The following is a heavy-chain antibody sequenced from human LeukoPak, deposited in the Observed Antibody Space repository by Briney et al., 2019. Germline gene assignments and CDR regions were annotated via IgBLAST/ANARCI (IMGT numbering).Heavy chain of an antibody. CDR3: ARECGGSCYENYYYYGMDV. J-gene: IGHJ6*02. CDR2: LYYSGST. Sequence: SETLSLTCTVSGGSISSYYWSWIRQHPGKGLEWIGYLYYSGSTNYNPSLKSRVTISVDTSKNQFSLKLSSVTAADTAVYYCARECGGSCYENYYYYGMDVWGQGTTVTVSS. V-gene: IGHV4-59*01. CDR1: GGSISSYY. D-gene: IGHD2-15*01.